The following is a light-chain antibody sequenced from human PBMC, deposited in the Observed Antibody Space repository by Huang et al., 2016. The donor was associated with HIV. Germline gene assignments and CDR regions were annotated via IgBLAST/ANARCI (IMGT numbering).Light chain of an antibody. CDR3: QQYGSSPPT. Sequence: EIVLTQSPGTLSLSPGERATLSCRASQSVTTSYLAWYQQKPGQAPRLLIYGASRGATGIPDRFSGRGSGTDFTLIISRLDPEDSAVYYCQQYGSSPPTFGQGTKLEIK. J-gene: IGKJ2*01. V-gene: IGKV3-20*01. CDR1: QSVTTSY. CDR2: GAS.